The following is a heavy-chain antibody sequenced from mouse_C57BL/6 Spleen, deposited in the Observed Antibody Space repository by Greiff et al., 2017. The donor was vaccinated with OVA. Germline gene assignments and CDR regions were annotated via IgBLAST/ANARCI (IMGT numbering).Heavy chain of an antibody. CDR1: GYTFTSYW. Sequence: VQLQQSGAELVMPGASVKLSCKASGYTFTSYWMHWVKQRPGQGLEWIGEIDPSDSYTNYNQKFKGKSTLTVDKSSSTAYMQLSSLTSEDSAVYYCARRNSNSYAMDYWGQGTSVTVSS. CDR2: IDPSDSYT. CDR3: ARRNSNSYAMDY. D-gene: IGHD2-5*01. J-gene: IGHJ4*01. V-gene: IGHV1-69*01.